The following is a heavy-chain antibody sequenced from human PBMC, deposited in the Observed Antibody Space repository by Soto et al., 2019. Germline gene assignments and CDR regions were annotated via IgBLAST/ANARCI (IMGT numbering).Heavy chain of an antibody. V-gene: IGHV3-30*18. J-gene: IGHJ4*02. D-gene: IGHD1-26*01. CDR2: ISYDGSNK. Sequence: QVQLVEAGGGVVQPGRSLRLSCAASGFTFSSYGMHWVRQAPGKGLEWVAVISYDGSNKYYADSVKGRFTISRDNSKNTLYLQMNSLRAEDTAVYYCAKDYGIVGASFFDCWGQGTLVTVSS. CDR3: AKDYGIVGASFFDC. CDR1: GFTFSSYG.